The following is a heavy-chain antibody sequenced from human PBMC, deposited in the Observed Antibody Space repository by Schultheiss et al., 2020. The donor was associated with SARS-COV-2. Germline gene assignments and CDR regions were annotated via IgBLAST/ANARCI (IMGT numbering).Heavy chain of an antibody. CDR3: ARDRYSYGLNAFDI. J-gene: IGHJ3*02. Sequence: GGSLRLSCAASGFTFSSYAIHWVRQAPGKGLEWVALISYDGSNKYYADSVKGRFTISRDNSKNTLYLQMNSLRAEDTAVYYCARDRYSYGLNAFDIWGQGTMVTVSS. V-gene: IGHV3-30*04. CDR2: ISYDGSNK. CDR1: GFTFSSYA. D-gene: IGHD5-18*01.